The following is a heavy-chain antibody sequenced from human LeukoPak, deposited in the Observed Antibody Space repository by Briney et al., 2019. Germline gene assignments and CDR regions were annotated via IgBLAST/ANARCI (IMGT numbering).Heavy chain of an antibody. Sequence: GGSLRPSCAASGFTFSDYYMSWIRQAPGKGLEWVANIKQDGSEMYYVDSVEGRFTVSRDNAKNSLYLQMDSLRAEDTAVYYCARARTLAVTPAAMPYYFDYWGQGSLVTVSS. V-gene: IGHV3-7*01. CDR3: ARARTLAVTPAAMPYYFDY. J-gene: IGHJ4*02. CDR2: IKQDGSEM. D-gene: IGHD2-2*01. CDR1: GFTFSDYY.